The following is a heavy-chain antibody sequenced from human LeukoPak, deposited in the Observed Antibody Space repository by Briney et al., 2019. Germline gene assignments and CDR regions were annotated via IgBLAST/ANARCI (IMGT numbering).Heavy chain of an antibody. CDR1: GYTFTSYA. CDR3: ARSSTVGNGDLDY. CDR2: INAGNGNT. J-gene: IGHJ4*02. Sequence: ASVKVSCKASGYTFTSYAMHWVRQAPGQRLEWMGWINAGNGNTKYSQKFQGRVTITRDTSASTAYMELSSLRSEDTAVYYCARSSTVGNGDLDYWGQETLVTVSS. D-gene: IGHD4-23*01. V-gene: IGHV1-3*01.